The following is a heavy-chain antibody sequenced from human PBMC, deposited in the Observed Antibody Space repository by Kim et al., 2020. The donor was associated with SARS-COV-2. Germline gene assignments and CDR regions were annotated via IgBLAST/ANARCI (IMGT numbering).Heavy chain of an antibody. D-gene: IGHD3-9*01. Sequence: GGSLRLSCAASGFTVSSNYMSWVRQAPGKGLEWVAVIYSGGSTYYADSVKGRFTISRDNSKNTLYLQMNSLRTADTAVYYWATERRDYDILTGYQRWGMDCWGQGTPVTVSS. J-gene: IGHJ6*02. CDR3: ATERRDYDILTGYQRWGMDC. CDR1: GFTVSSNY. V-gene: IGHV3-66*01. CDR2: IYSGGST.